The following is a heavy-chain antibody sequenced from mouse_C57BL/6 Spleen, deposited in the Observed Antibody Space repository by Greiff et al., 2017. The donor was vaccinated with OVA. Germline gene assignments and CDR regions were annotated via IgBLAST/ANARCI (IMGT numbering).Heavy chain of an antibody. D-gene: IGHD1-1*01. CDR2: IWSGGST. CDR3: ARMSTTVNAMDY. CDR1: GFSLTSYG. V-gene: IGHV2-2*01. J-gene: IGHJ4*01. Sequence: VQLQESGPGLVQPSQSLSITCTVSGFSLTSYGVHWVRQSPGKGLEWLGVIWSGGSTDYNAAFISRLSISKDNSKSQVFFKMNSLQADDTAIYYCARMSTTVNAMDYWGQGTSVTVSS.